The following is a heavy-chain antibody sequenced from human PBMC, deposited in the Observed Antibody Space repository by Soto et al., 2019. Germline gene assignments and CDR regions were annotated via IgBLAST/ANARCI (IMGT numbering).Heavy chain of an antibody. Sequence: GGSLRLSCTASGFILSNYWMNWVRQVQGKGLVWVSRINSDGSGAIYADSVRGRFTISRDNAKNTLYLQVNRLRADDTAVYYCARDNYGRFDVWGQGTTVTVSS. CDR1: GFILSNYW. D-gene: IGHD3-16*01. CDR3: ARDNYGRFDV. J-gene: IGHJ6*02. CDR2: INSDGSGA. V-gene: IGHV3-74*01.